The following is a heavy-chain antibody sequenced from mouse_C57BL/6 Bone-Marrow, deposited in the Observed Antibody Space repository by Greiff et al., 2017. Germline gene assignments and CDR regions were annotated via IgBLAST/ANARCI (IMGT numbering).Heavy chain of an antibody. CDR2: IYPGSGST. D-gene: IGHD2-3*01. V-gene: IGHV1-55*01. CDR1: GYTFPSYW. CDR3: ARCLLDGYYLDY. J-gene: IGHJ2*01. Sequence: QVQLQQPGAELVKPGASVKMSCKASGYTFPSYWITWVKQRPGQGLEWIGDIYPGSGSTNYNAKFKSKATLTVDTSSSTAYMQLSSLTSEDSAVYYGARCLLDGYYLDYWGQGTTLTVSS.